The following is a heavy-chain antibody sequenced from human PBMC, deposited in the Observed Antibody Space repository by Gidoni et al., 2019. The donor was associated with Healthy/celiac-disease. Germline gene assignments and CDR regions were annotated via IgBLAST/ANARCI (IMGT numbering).Heavy chain of an antibody. D-gene: IGHD6-13*01. V-gene: IGHV3-30*18. Sequence: QVQLVESGGGVVQPGRSLRLSCAASGFPFSSNGMHWVRQAPGKGVECVAVISYYGSNKYYADSVKGRFTISRDNSKNTLYLQMNNLRAEDTAVYYCAKGDYSSSWYGDFDYWGQGTLVTVSS. J-gene: IGHJ4*02. CDR1: GFPFSSNG. CDR3: AKGDYSSSWYGDFDY. CDR2: ISYYGSNK.